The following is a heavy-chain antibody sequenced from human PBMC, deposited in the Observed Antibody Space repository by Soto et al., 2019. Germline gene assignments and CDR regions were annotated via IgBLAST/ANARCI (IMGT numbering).Heavy chain of an antibody. Sequence: QVQLVQSGAEVKKPGTSVKVSCTASGYTFSSHGISWVRQAPGQGLQWIGWVSGDNANTNYAQSLQGRVTMTTDTSTNKGSMELRSLRSDDTAVYYCARDLGYFCSGTCQGEWFDPWGQGTLVIVSS. D-gene: IGHD3-3*01. V-gene: IGHV1-18*01. J-gene: IGHJ5*02. CDR1: GYTFSSHG. CDR3: ARDLGYFCSGTCQGEWFDP. CDR2: VSGDNANT.